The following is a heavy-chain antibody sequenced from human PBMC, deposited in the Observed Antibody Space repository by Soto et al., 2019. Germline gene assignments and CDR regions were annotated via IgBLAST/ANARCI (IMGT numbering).Heavy chain of an antibody. CDR2: IDPSDSDT. CDR3: ARRLSGAKVGYNTYYFHGLDV. J-gene: IGHJ6*02. Sequence: GESLKLSCEGSGYSFSNYWIAWVRQMPGKGLEWMGIIDPSDSDTKYSPSFQGHVTISVDKSTNTAFLKWSSLRASDTAIYYCARRLSGAKVGYNTYYFHGLDVWGQGTAVTVSS. CDR1: GYSFSNYW. D-gene: IGHD5-12*01. V-gene: IGHV5-51*01.